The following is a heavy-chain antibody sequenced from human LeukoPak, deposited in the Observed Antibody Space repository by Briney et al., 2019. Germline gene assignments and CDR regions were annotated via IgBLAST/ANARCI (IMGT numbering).Heavy chain of an antibody. CDR1: GYTFTSYY. CDR3: ARGRYCTNGVCPYGMDV. Sequence: ASVKVSCKASGYTFTSYYMHWVRQATGQGLEWMGWMSPNSGNTGYAQKFQGRVTMTRNTSISTAYMELSSLRSEDTAVYYCARGRYCTNGVCPYGMDVWGQGTTVTVSS. V-gene: IGHV1-8*02. J-gene: IGHJ6*02. D-gene: IGHD2-8*01. CDR2: MSPNSGNT.